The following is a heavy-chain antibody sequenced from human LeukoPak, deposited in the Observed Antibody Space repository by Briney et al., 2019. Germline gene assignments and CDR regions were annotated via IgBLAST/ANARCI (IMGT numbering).Heavy chain of an antibody. D-gene: IGHD5-18*01. CDR1: GGSFSGYY. CDR2: INHSGST. Sequence: SETLSLTCAVYGGSFSGYYWSWLRQPPGKGLEWIGEINHSGSTNYNPSLKSRVTISVDTSKNQFSLKLSSVTAADTAVYYCARAISGYSYGYPISGYFDYWGQGTLVTVSS. CDR3: ARAISGYSYGYPISGYFDY. V-gene: IGHV4-34*01. J-gene: IGHJ4*02.